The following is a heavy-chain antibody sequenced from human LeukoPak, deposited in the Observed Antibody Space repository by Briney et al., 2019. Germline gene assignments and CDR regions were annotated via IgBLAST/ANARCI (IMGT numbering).Heavy chain of an antibody. D-gene: IGHD3-10*01. CDR2: IYTSGNT. Sequence: SETLSLTCTVSGGSISSYYWSWLRQPAGKGLEWIGRIYTSGNTNYNPSLKSQVTMSVDTSKNQFSLKVSSVTAADTAVYYCARGPSGASGHDYWGQGTLVTVSS. CDR1: GGSISSYY. CDR3: ARGPSGASGHDY. V-gene: IGHV4-4*07. J-gene: IGHJ4*02.